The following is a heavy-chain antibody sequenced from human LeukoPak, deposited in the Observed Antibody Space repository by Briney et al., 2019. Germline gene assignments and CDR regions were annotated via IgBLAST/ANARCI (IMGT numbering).Heavy chain of an antibody. V-gene: IGHV1-18*01. CDR1: GYTFTSYG. CDR2: ISAYNGNT. CDR3: ARDDDENCSGGSCYRTFDY. D-gene: IGHD2-15*01. Sequence: ASVNVSCTPSGYTFTSYGISRVRQAPGQGLEWMGWISAYNGNTNYAQKLQGRVTMTTDTSTSTAYMELRSLRSDDTAVYYCARDDDENCSGGSCYRTFDYWGQGTLVTVSS. J-gene: IGHJ4*02.